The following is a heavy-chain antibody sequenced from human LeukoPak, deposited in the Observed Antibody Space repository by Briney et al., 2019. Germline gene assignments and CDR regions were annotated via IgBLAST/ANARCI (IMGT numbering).Heavy chain of an antibody. CDR2: IIPIFGTA. CDR1: GGTFSSYA. Sequence: SVKVSCKASGGTFSSYAISWVRQAPGQGLEWMGGIIPIFGTANYAQKFQGRVTITTDESTSTAYMELSSLRSEDTAVYYCARDQNNWNDGAPNDAFDIWGQGTMVTVSS. D-gene: IGHD1-1*01. J-gene: IGHJ3*02. V-gene: IGHV1-69*05. CDR3: ARDQNNWNDGAPNDAFDI.